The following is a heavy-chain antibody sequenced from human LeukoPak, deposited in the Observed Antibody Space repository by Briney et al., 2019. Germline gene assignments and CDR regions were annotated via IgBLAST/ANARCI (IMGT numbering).Heavy chain of an antibody. V-gene: IGHV3-74*01. CDR1: GFTFSSYW. CDR3: ATQPCSGGSCYLGN. J-gene: IGHJ4*02. D-gene: IGHD2-15*01. CDR2: INSDGSST. Sequence: QAGGPLRLSCAASGFTFSSYWMHWVRQAPGKGLVWVARINSDGSSTSYADSVKGRFTISRDDSKNTLDLEMNSLRAEDTAVYYCATQPCSGGSCYLGNWGQGTLVTVSS.